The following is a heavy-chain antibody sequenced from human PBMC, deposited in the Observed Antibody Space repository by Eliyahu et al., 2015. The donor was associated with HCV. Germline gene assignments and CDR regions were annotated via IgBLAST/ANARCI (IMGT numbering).Heavy chain of an antibody. CDR3: ARQDYDSSAYIDY. Sequence: QLQLQESGPGLVKPSETLSLTCTVSGGSISRSDYYWGWIRQPPGKGLEWIGSIYYSGSTYYNPSLKSRVTISVDTSKSQFSLKLSSVTAADTAVYYCARQDYDSSAYIDYWGQGTLVTVSS. J-gene: IGHJ4*02. CDR1: GGSISRSDYY. D-gene: IGHD3-22*01. CDR2: IYYSGST. V-gene: IGHV4-39*01.